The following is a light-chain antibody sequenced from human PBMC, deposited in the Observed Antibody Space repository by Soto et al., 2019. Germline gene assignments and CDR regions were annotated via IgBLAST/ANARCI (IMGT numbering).Light chain of an antibody. V-gene: IGKV1-17*01. J-gene: IGKJ1*01. CDR3: QQYNSYSPT. CDR2: AAS. Sequence: DIQMTQSPSSLSGSVGDRVAITCRASQAIRNDLAWYQQKPGRAPKRLIYAASSLQRGVPSRFSGSGSETEFTLTISGLQPGDSATYYCQQYNSYSPTFGQGTKVDIK. CDR1: QAIRND.